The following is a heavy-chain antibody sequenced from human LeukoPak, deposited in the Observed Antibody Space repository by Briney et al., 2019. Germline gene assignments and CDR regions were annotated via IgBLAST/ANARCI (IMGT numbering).Heavy chain of an antibody. J-gene: IGHJ4*02. D-gene: IGHD2-15*01. V-gene: IGHV4-4*07. CDR3: ARAAYCSGASCYFDY. CDR2: IYASGST. CDR1: GGSITTYS. Sequence: PSETLSLTCTVSGGSITTYSWSWIRQPAGKGLELTGRIYASGSTTHNPSLKSRVTMSVDTSKNQFSVRLTSVAAADTAVYYCARAAYCSGASCYFDYWGQGTLVTVSS.